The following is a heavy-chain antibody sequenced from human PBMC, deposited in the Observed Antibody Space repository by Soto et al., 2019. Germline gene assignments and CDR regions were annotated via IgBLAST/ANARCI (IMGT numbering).Heavy chain of an antibody. CDR3: ARDIVSVGPRANEAFDV. V-gene: IGHV1-3*01. Sequence: QVQLVQSGAEMKKPGASVNISCQASGFTFSDTLINWVRQGPGQGLEWMGWINPANGNTRYSESFQGRVTISSLSAASTAYGALSDLTSEDTAVYYCARDIVSVGPRANEAFDVWGQGTMITVSS. CDR1: GFTFSDTL. J-gene: IGHJ3*01. CDR2: INPANGNT. D-gene: IGHD1-26*01.